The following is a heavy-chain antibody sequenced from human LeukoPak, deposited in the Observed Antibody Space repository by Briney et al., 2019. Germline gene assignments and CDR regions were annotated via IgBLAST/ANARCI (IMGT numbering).Heavy chain of an antibody. CDR1: GYTFTGYY. J-gene: IGHJ4*02. D-gene: IGHD1-1*01. CDR3: ARDPRPYWNDYFCDY. V-gene: IGHV1-2*02. Sequence: ASVKVSCKASGYTFTGYYMHWVRLAPGQGLEWMGWINPNSGDTNYAQKFQDRVTMTWDTSISTAYMDLTRLRSDDTAVYYCARDPRPYWNDYFCDYWGQGTLVTVSS. CDR2: INPNSGDT.